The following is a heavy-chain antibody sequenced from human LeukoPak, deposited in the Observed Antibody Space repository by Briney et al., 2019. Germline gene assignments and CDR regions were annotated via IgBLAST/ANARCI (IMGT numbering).Heavy chain of an antibody. CDR1: GFTFRSFW. V-gene: IGHV3-74*01. CDR3: ARGGFSHGFDV. J-gene: IGHJ3*01. CDR2: INNDGTDT. Sequence: GGSLRLSCAASGFTFRSFWIHWVRQAPGQGLVWVGRINNDGTDTIYADSVKGRFTVSRDNAKNTLYLQMNSLRVEDKAVYFCARGGFSHGFDVWGQGTVVTVSS. D-gene: IGHD5-12*01.